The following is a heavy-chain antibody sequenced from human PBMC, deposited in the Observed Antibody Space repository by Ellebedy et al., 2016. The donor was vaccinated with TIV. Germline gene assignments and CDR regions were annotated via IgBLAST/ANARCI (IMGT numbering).Heavy chain of an antibody. J-gene: IGHJ1*01. CDR3: ARDGYRSARDV. D-gene: IGHD6-19*01. CDR1: GFTFSHYY. Sequence: PGGSLRLSCAASGFTFSHYYMSWFRQAPGKGLEWVSYISTFSTYTNYADSVKGRFTISRDNAKNSLFLQMDRLRTEDTAVYFCARDGYRSARDVWGQGTVVTVSS. CDR2: ISTFSTYT. V-gene: IGHV3-11*05.